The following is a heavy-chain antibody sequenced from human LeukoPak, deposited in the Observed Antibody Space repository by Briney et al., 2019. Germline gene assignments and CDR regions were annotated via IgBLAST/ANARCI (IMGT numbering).Heavy chain of an antibody. CDR1: GITFSSFG. J-gene: IGHJ5*02. CDR3: AGDSPVTAGPFDP. V-gene: IGHV3-33*01. CDR2: IWYDGSNE. D-gene: IGHD4-11*01. Sequence: GRSLRLSCVASGITFSSFGMHWVRQAPGKGLEWVAFIWYDGSNEYYADSVRGRFTISRDNSKNTLYLQMNSLRGEDTAVYYCAGDSPVTAGPFDPWGQGTLVTVSS.